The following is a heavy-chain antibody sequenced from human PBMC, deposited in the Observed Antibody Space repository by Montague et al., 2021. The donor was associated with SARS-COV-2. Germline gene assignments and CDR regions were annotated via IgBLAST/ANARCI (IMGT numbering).Heavy chain of an antibody. J-gene: IGHJ4*02. CDR1: GGSISSYY. CDR2: IYYSGST. CDR3: ARGDVDTATVYYFDY. Sequence: SETLSLTCTVSGGSISSYYWSWIRQPPGKGLERIGYIYYSGSTNYNPSPKSRVTISVDTSKNQFSLKLSSVTAADTAVYYCARGDVDTATVYYFDYWGQGTLVTVSS. D-gene: IGHD5-18*01. V-gene: IGHV4-59*01.